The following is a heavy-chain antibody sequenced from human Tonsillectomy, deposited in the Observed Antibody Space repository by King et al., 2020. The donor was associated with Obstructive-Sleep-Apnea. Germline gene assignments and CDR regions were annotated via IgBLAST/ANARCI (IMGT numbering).Heavy chain of an antibody. V-gene: IGHV4-59*01. J-gene: IGHJ5*02. CDR1: GGSISSYY. Sequence: QLQESGPGLVKPSETLSLTCTVSGGSISSYYWSWIRQPPGKGLEWIGYIYYSGSTNYNPSLKIRVTISVDTPKNQFSLKRSSVTAADTAVYYCARVYGSGPHANNWFDPWGQGTLVTVSS. CDR3: ARVYGSGPHANNWFDP. D-gene: IGHD6-19*01. CDR2: IYYSGST.